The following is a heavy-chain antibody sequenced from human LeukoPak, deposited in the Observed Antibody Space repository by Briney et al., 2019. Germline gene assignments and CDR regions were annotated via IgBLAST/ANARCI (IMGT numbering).Heavy chain of an antibody. V-gene: IGHV1-3*03. CDR3: ARGVSMDV. Sequence: ASVKVSCKASGYTFSSYAIHWVRQAPGQRLEWMGSIKVGNGKTKYSQEFQGRVTITRDTSANTAYMELSSLRSEDTAVYYCARGVSMDVWGKGTTVTISS. J-gene: IGHJ6*03. CDR1: GYTFSSYA. CDR2: IKVGNGKT.